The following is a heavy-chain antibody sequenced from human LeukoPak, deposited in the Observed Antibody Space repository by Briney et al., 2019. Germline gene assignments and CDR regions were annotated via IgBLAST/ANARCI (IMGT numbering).Heavy chain of an antibody. CDR1: GFTFSNYA. V-gene: IGHV3-30-3*01. Sequence: GRSLRLSCAASGFTFSNYAMHWVRQAPGKGLEWVALISYDGSNKYYADSVKGRFTISRDNSKNTLYLQMNSLRAEDTAVYYCAVIAAPDYWGQGTLVTVSS. D-gene: IGHD6-25*01. CDR2: ISYDGSNK. CDR3: AVIAAPDY. J-gene: IGHJ4*02.